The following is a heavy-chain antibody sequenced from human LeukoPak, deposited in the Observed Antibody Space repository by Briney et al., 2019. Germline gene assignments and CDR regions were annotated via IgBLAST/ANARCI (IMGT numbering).Heavy chain of an antibody. CDR3: ARDKYFDSTTYYPRFAY. J-gene: IGHJ4*02. CDR1: GFTFSSYW. D-gene: IGHD3-22*01. CDR2: IKQDGGEK. V-gene: IGHV3-7*04. Sequence: GGSLRLSCAASGFTFSSYWMSWVRQAPGKGLEWVANIKQDGGEKYYVDSVKGRFTISRDNAKTSLYLQMTSLRAEDTAVYYCARDKYFDSTTYYPRFAYWGQEILVTASS.